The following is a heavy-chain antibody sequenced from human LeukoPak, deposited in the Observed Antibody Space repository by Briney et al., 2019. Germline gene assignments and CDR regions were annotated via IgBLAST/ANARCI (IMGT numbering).Heavy chain of an antibody. CDR2: INHNGNVN. J-gene: IGHJ6*02. V-gene: IGHV3-7*03. Sequence: PGGSLRLSCAASGLTFSIYGMNWAREAPGKGLEWVASINHNGNVNYYVDSVKGRFTISRDNAKNSLYLQMSNLRAEDTAVYFCARGGGLDVWGQGATVTVSS. D-gene: IGHD3-16*01. CDR3: ARGGGLDV. CDR1: GLTFSIYG.